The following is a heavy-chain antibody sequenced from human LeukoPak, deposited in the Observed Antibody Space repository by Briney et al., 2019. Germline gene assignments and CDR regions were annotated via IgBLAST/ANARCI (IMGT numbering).Heavy chain of an antibody. CDR3: ARGSRPRHTNYYGSGSYYNSYNWFDP. J-gene: IGHJ5*02. D-gene: IGHD3-10*01. Sequence: SSETLSLTCTVSGGSISSSSYHWGWIRQPPGKGLEWIGSIYYTGTTYYNPSLKSRVTISVDTSKNQFSLKLSSVTAADTAVYYCARGSRPRHTNYYGSGSYYNSYNWFDPWGQGTLVTVSS. CDR1: GGSISSSSYH. CDR2: IYYTGTT. V-gene: IGHV4-39*07.